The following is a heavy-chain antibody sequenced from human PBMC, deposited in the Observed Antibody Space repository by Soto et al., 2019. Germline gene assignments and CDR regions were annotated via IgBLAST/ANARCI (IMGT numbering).Heavy chain of an antibody. Sequence: EVQLLESGGRFVQPGGSLRLSCAASGFTFRSYGMSWVRQAPGKGLEWISAISDNGGRTDYADSVKGRFTISRDNSKNTLFLQMNTLTPEDTAVYYCAKRELDDKWGQGTLVTVS. CDR2: ISDNGGRT. J-gene: IGHJ4*02. CDR3: AKRELDDK. CDR1: GFTFRSYG. D-gene: IGHD3-3*02. V-gene: IGHV3-23*01.